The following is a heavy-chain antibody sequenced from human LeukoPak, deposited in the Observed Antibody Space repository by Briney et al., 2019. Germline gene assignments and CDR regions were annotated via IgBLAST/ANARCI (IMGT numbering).Heavy chain of an antibody. D-gene: IGHD2-21*02. J-gene: IGHJ6*03. CDR1: GFTFSNAW. CDR3: TSRGVVVTAIPYYYYMDV. Sequence: GGSLRLSCAASGFTFSNAWMSWVRQAPGKGLEWVGRIKSKTDGGTTDYAAPVKGRFTISRDDSKNTLYLQMNSLKTEDTAVYYCTSRGVVVTAIPYYYYMDVWGKGTTVTISS. CDR2: IKSKTDGGTT. V-gene: IGHV3-15*01.